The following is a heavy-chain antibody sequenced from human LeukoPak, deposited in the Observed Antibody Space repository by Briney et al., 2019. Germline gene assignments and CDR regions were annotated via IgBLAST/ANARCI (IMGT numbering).Heavy chain of an antibody. CDR1: GYTFSNYD. J-gene: IGHJ6*03. CDR2: MNPNSGNT. CDR3: ARGGGYLPSPYMDV. V-gene: IGHV1-8*03. Sequence: ASVKVSCKASGYTFSNYDMNWVRQATGQGLEWMGWMNPNSGNTGYALKFQGRVTITRNTSISTAYMELSSLRSEDTAVYYCARGGGYLPSPYMDVWGKGTTVTVSS. D-gene: IGHD5-12*01.